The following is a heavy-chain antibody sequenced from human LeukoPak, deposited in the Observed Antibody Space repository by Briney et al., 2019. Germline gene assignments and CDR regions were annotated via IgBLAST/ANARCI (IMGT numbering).Heavy chain of an antibody. CDR1: GFAFSSYA. CDR3: AKGRHCSGGSCYYDY. J-gene: IGHJ4*02. D-gene: IGHD2-15*01. V-gene: IGHV3-48*04. CDR2: ISSSGSTI. Sequence: GGSLRLSCAASGFAFSSYAMSWVRQAPGKGLEWVSYISSSGSTIYYADSVKGRFTISRDNAKNSLYLQMNSLRAEDTAVYYCAKGRHCSGGSCYYDYWGQGTLVTVSS.